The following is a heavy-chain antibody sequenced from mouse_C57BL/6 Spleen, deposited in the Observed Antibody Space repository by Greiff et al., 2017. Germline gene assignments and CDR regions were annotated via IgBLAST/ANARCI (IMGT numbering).Heavy chain of an antibody. CDR2: INPGSGGT. CDR1: GYAFTNYL. Sequence: VQLQQSGAELVRPGTSVKVSCKASGYAFTNYLIEWVKQRPGQGLEWIGVINPGSGGTNYNEKLKGKATLTADKSASTAYMQLSSLTSEDSAVYFCAISLDGPAAYWGQGTLVTVSA. V-gene: IGHV1-54*01. D-gene: IGHD2-3*01. CDR3: AISLDGPAAY. J-gene: IGHJ3*01.